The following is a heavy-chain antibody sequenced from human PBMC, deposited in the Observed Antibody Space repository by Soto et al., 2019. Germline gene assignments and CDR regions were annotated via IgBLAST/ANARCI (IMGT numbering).Heavy chain of an antibody. CDR1: GYTFTSYY. D-gene: IGHD2-2*01. Sequence: GASVKVSCKASGYTFTSYYMHWVRQAPGQGLEWMGIINPSGGSTSYAQKFQGRVTMTRDTSTSTVYMELSSLRSEDTAVYYCARTYCSSTSCPDNDAFDIWGQGTMVTVSS. J-gene: IGHJ3*02. V-gene: IGHV1-46*01. CDR2: INPSGGST. CDR3: ARTYCSSTSCPDNDAFDI.